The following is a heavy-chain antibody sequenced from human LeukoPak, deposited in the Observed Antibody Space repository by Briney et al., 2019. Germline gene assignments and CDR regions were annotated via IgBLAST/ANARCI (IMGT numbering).Heavy chain of an antibody. CDR3: ARDGCSTTTCYDY. J-gene: IGHJ4*02. V-gene: IGHV1-18*01. D-gene: IGHD2-2*01. CDR1: GYIFSTYD. Sequence: ASVKVSCKPSGYIFSTYDISWVRQAPGQGLEWMGWISADNGDTSYAQKFQGRVTMTTDKSTSTAYMELRSLRSDDTAVYYCARDGCSTTTCYDYWGQGTLVTVSS. CDR2: ISADNGDT.